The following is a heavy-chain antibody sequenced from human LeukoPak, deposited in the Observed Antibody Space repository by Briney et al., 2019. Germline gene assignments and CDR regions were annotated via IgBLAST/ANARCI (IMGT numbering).Heavy chain of an antibody. J-gene: IGHJ6*02. Sequence: GGSLRLSCAASGFTFSSYSMNWVRQAPGKGLEWVSYISSSSSTIYYADSVKGRFTISRDNTKNSLYLQMNSLRAEDTAVYYCARDCVEEWELQTYYYYYGMDVWGQGTTVTVSS. CDR2: ISSSSSTI. CDR3: ARDCVEEWELQTYYYYYGMDV. D-gene: IGHD1-26*01. V-gene: IGHV3-48*04. CDR1: GFTFSSYS.